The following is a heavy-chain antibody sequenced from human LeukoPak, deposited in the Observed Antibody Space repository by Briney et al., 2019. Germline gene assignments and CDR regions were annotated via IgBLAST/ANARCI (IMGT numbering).Heavy chain of an antibody. CDR3: ARGRTYYYDSSGYSSDAFDI. Sequence: ASVKVSCKASGYTFTGYYMHWVRQAPGQGLEWMGWINPNSGGTNYAQKFQGRVTMTRDTSISTAYMELSRLRSDDTAVYYCARGRTYYYDSSGYSSDAFDIWGQGTMVTVSS. J-gene: IGHJ3*02. CDR1: GYTFTGYY. CDR2: INPNSGGT. V-gene: IGHV1-2*02. D-gene: IGHD3-22*01.